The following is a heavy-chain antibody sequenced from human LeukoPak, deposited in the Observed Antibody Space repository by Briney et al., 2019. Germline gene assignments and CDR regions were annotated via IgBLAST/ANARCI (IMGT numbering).Heavy chain of an antibody. CDR1: GFTFIDYY. Sequence: GGSLRLSCAASGFTFIDYYMNWIRQAPGKGLEWVSYISSSGNTIYYADSVKGRFTISRDNAKNSLYLQMNSLRVEDTAVYYFVRHPFAPWGKGTLVTVSS. CDR3: VRHPFAP. J-gene: IGHJ5*02. V-gene: IGHV3-11*01. CDR2: ISSSGNTI.